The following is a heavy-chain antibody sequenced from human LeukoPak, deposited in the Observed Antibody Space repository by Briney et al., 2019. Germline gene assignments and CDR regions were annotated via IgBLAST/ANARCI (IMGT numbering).Heavy chain of an antibody. CDR2: ISSSSDTI. V-gene: IGHV3-48*04. J-gene: IGHJ4*02. CDR1: GFTFGPYT. Sequence: GGSLRLSCAASGFTFGPYTMNWVRQAPGKGLEWVSYISSSSDTIYYADSVKGRFTISRDNAKNSLYLQMNSLRAEDTAVYYCARDIEGGYWGQGTLVTVSS. CDR3: ARDIEGGY. D-gene: IGHD3-16*01.